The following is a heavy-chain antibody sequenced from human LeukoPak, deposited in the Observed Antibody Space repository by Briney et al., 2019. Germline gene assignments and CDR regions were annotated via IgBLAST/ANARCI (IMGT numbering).Heavy chain of an antibody. Sequence: GGSLRLSCAASGFTFSTHSMNWVRQAPGKGLEWISHIDSSGSLIYYADSVRGRFTISRDNAKNSLYLQINSLRVEDTAIYYCARGGKLEPTAMASWGQGSPVVVAS. CDR3: ARGGKLEPTAMAS. J-gene: IGHJ5*02. V-gene: IGHV3-48*04. CDR1: GFTFSTHS. D-gene: IGHD5-18*01. CDR2: IDSSGSLI.